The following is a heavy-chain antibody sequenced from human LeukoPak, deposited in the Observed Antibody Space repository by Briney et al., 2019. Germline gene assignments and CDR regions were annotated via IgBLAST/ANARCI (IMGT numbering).Heavy chain of an antibody. D-gene: IGHD4-17*01. CDR3: ARAFPYGDYEKSFDY. Sequence: KTSETLSLTCTVSGGSISSGGYYWSWIRQHPGKGLEWIVYIYYSGSTYYNPSLKSRVTISVYKSKNQFSMKLSSVTAADTAVYYCARAFPYGDYEKSFDYWGQGTLVTVSS. J-gene: IGHJ4*02. V-gene: IGHV4-31*03. CDR1: GGSISSGGYY. CDR2: IYYSGST.